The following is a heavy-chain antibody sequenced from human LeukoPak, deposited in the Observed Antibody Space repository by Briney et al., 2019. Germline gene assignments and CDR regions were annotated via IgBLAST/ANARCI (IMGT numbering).Heavy chain of an antibody. D-gene: IGHD2-15*01. V-gene: IGHV3-23*01. J-gene: IGHJ4*02. CDR3: AKDYSDSRVADVFFEY. CDR2: ITSGFTP. CDR1: GLTFSDYA. Sequence: SGGSLRLSCAASGLTFSDYAMSWFRQSPGEGLEWFSTITSGFTPHYADSVKGRFTISRDNSNDMFHLQLNSLRAEDTAVYYCAKDYSDSRVADVFFEYWGQGTPVTVSS.